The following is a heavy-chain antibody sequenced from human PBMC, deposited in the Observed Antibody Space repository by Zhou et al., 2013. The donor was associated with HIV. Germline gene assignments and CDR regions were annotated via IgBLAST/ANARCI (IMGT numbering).Heavy chain of an antibody. CDR2: ININSGNT. V-gene: IGHV1-2*02. J-gene: IGHJ4*02. CDR1: GYPFTDYY. Sequence: QVQLVQSGAEVKKPGASVKVSCKASGYPFTDYYLHWVRQAPGQGPEYMGWININSGNTKYEQKFQGRVTMTRDTSINTAYMELSSLRSDDTAVYYCARVPSYKPLDFWGQGTLVTVSS. D-gene: IGHD1-1*01. CDR3: ARVPSYKPLDF.